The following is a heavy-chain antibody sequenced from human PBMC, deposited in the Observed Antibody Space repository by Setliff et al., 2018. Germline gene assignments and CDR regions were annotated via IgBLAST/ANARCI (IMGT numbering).Heavy chain of an antibody. D-gene: IGHD3-3*01. V-gene: IGHV1-69*06. CDR1: GYTFTSYA. CDR3: ARAPRNFGVVINYYYYYYGMDV. Sequence: ASVKVSCKASGYTFTSYAISWVRQAPGQGLEWMGGIIPIFGTANYAQKFQGRVTITADKSTSTAYMELSSLRSEDTAVYYCARAPRNFGVVINYYYYYYGMDVWGQGTTVTVSS. CDR2: IIPIFGTA. J-gene: IGHJ6*02.